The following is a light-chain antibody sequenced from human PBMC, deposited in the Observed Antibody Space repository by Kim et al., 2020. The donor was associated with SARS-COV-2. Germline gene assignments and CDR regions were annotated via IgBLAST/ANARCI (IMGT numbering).Light chain of an antibody. J-gene: IGKJ4*01. CDR3: QQYVNSPLT. Sequence: SPGERATLSCRASQSVSSSYLAWYQQKPGQAPRLLIYGASSRATGIPDRFSGSGSGTDFTLTISRLEPEDFAVYFCQQYVNSPLTFGGGTKVDIK. CDR1: QSVSSSY. V-gene: IGKV3-20*01. CDR2: GAS.